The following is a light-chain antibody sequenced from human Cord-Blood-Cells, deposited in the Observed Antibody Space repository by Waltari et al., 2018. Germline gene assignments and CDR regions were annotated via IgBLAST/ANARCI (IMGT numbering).Light chain of an antibody. CDR2: KAS. CDR3: QQYNSYSYT. CDR1: QSISSW. Sequence: DIQMTQSPSTLSAPVGDRVTITLRASQSISSWLAWYQQKPGKAPKLLIYKASSLESGVPSRFSGSGSGTEFTLTISSLQPDDFATYYCQQYNSYSYTFGQGTKLEIK. J-gene: IGKJ2*01. V-gene: IGKV1-5*03.